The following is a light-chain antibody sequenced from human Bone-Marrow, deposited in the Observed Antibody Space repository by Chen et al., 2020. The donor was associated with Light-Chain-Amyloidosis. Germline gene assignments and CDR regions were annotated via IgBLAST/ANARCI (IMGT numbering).Light chain of an antibody. CDR1: NIGSTS. Sequence: SYVLTQPSSVSVAPGQTATIACGGNNIGSTSVHWYQQTPGQAPLLVVYDDSDRPSGIPERLWGSNSGNTATLTISRVEAGDEADYDCQVWERSSDRPVFGGGTKLTVL. CDR3: QVWERSSDRPV. J-gene: IGLJ3*02. V-gene: IGLV3-21*02. CDR2: DDS.